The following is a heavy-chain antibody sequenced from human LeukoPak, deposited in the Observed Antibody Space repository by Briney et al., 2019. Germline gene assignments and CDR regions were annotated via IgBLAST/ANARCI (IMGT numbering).Heavy chain of an antibody. CDR2: ISAYNGNT. CDR1: GYTFTSYG. Sequence: ASVKVSCKASGYTFTSYGISGVRQAPGQGLEWMGWISAYNGNTNYARRLKGRVTMTTDTSTSTAYMELRSLRSDDTAVYYCARENLKYYDFWSGYYTWDYYYGMDVWGQGTTVTVSS. CDR3: ARENLKYYDFWSGYYTWDYYYGMDV. V-gene: IGHV1-18*01. D-gene: IGHD3-3*01. J-gene: IGHJ6*02.